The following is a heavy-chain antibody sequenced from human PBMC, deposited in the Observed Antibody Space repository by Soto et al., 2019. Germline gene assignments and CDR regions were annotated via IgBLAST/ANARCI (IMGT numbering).Heavy chain of an antibody. J-gene: IGHJ4*02. D-gene: IGHD6-13*01. Sequence: SQTLSLTCAISGDTVSSNSAAWNWIRQSPSRGLEWLGRTYYRSKWYNDYAVSVKSRIIISPDTSKNQFSLQLNSVTPEDTAVYYCARDWYSRSWLRIDYWGQGTLVTVSS. CDR1: GDTVSSNSAA. CDR2: TYYRSKWYN. V-gene: IGHV6-1*01. CDR3: ARDWYSRSWLRIDY.